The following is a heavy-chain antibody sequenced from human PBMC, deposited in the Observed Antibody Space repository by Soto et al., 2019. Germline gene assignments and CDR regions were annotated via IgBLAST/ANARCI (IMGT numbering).Heavy chain of an antibody. CDR3: ARERYCSSTMCYKDEDWYYYYCMDV. CDR1: GFTFSSYE. J-gene: IGHJ6*04. Sequence: PGGSLRLSCAVSGFTFSSYEMNWVRQAPGKGLEWISYISSTGSTKYYADSVKGRFTISRDNAKNSVFLQMNSLRDEDTAVYYCARERYCSSTMCYKDEDWYYYYCMDVCGKGPTVTVSS. CDR2: ISSTGSTK. V-gene: IGHV3-48*03. D-gene: IGHD2-2*02.